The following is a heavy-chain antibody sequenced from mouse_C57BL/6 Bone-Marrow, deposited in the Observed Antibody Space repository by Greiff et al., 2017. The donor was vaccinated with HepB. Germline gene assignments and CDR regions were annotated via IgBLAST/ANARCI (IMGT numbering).Heavy chain of an antibody. V-gene: IGHV1-77*01. Sequence: QVQLQQSGAELVKPGASVKISCKASGYTFTDYYINWVKQRPGQGLEWIGKIGPGSGSTYYNEKFKGKATQTADKSSSTAYMQLSSLTSEDSAVYFCTYDYDPWFAYWGQGTLVTVSA. CDR1: GYTFTDYY. CDR2: IGPGSGST. D-gene: IGHD2-4*01. CDR3: TYDYDPWFAY. J-gene: IGHJ3*01.